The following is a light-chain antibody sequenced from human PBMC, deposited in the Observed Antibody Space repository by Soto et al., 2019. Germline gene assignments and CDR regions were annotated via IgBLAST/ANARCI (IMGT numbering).Light chain of an antibody. V-gene: IGLV2-14*03. CDR2: DVS. CDR1: SSDVGGNKY. CDR3: SAFTVNTYV. J-gene: IGLJ1*01. Sequence: QSVLTQPASVSGSPGQSITISCTGTSSDVGGNKYVSWYQHYPGKAPKLMICDVSNRPSGVSNRFSGSKSGNTASLTISGLQAEDEADYYCSAFTVNTYVFVTGTKVTVL.